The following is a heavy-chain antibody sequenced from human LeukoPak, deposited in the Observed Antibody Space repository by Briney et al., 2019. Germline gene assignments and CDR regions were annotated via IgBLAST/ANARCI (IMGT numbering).Heavy chain of an antibody. J-gene: IGHJ3*02. D-gene: IGHD6-13*01. V-gene: IGHV2-70*11. CDR2: IDWDDDK. CDR3: ARSPGIAAAGGAFDI. CDR1: GFSLDTAGMC. Sequence: SDPALVKPTQTLTLTCIFSGFSLDTAGMCVTWIRQPPGKALEWLARIDWDDDKYYSTSLKTRLSISKDTSKNQVVLTMTNVDPVDTATYYCARSPGIAAAGGAFDIWGQGTMVTVSS.